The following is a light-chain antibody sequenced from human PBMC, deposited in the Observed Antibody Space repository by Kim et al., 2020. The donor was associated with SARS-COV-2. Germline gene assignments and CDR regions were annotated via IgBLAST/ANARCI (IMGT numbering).Light chain of an antibody. V-gene: IGKV1-5*03. J-gene: IGKJ4*01. Sequence: DIQMTQSPSTLSASVGDRVTFTCRASQYIGTLLAWFHQKPGKAPNLLIYSTSNLESGVPSRFSGSGSGTEFTLTISSLQPDDFATYYCQQYHTYPLTFGGGTKVDIK. CDR3: QQYHTYPLT. CDR1: QYIGTL. CDR2: STS.